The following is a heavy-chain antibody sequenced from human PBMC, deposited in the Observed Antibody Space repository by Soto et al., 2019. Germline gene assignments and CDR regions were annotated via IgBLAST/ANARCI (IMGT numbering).Heavy chain of an antibody. CDR2: IYYSGTT. D-gene: IGHD3-10*01. V-gene: IGHV4-30-4*01. CDR1: GGSISGADFF. CDR3: AREPYLPMASNDS. J-gene: IGHJ4*02. Sequence: SETLSLTCTVSGGSISGADFFWTWLRQPPGEGLEWLGYIYYSGTTYYNPSLKTRLIISLDTSRNQFSLSLNSVTAADTAVYFCAREPYLPMASNDSWGQGAQVTVSS.